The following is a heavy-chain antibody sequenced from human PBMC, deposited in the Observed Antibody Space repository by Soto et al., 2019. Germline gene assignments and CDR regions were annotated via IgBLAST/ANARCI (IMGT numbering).Heavy chain of an antibody. D-gene: IGHD3-10*01. Sequence: EVQLLESGGGLVQPGGSLRLSCAASGFTFSSYAMSWVRQAPGKGLAWVSAIGGSGGTTYYADSVKGRFTISRDNSKYTLYLQMNRLRAEDTAVDYCAKFRGYGSGSYYFDYWGQGTLVTVSS. CDR1: GFTFSSYA. J-gene: IGHJ4*02. V-gene: IGHV3-23*01. CDR3: AKFRGYGSGSYYFDY. CDR2: IGGSGGTT.